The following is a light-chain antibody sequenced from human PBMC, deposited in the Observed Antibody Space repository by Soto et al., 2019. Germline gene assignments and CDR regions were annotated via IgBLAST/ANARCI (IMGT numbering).Light chain of an antibody. CDR1: QSISDW. J-gene: IGKJ1*01. CDR3: QQYNNYST. CDR2: DAS. Sequence: DIQMTQSPSTLSASVGDRVTITCRASQSISDWLAWFQLKPGKAPKLLIYDASSLESGVPSRFSGSGSGTEFTLTISSRQPDDFATYYCQQYNNYSTFGQGTKVEIK. V-gene: IGKV1-5*01.